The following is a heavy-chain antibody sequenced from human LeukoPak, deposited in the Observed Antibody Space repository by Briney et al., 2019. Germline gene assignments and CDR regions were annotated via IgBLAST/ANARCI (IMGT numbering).Heavy chain of an antibody. CDR2: ISSSSSYT. J-gene: IGHJ6*02. CDR1: GFTFSDYY. CDR3: ARERIAAAGTSTYYYYGMDV. V-gene: IGHV3-11*05. Sequence: PGGSLRLSCAASGFTFSDYYMSWIRQAPGKGLEWVSYISSSSSYTNYADSVKGRFTISRDNAKNSLYLQMNSLRAEDTAVHYCARERIAAAGTSTYYYYGMDVWGQGTTVTVSS. D-gene: IGHD6-13*01.